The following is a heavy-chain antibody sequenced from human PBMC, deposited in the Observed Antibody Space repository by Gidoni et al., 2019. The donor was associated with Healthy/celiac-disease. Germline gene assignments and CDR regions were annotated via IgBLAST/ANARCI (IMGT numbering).Heavy chain of an antibody. V-gene: IGHV3-48*01. Sequence: EVQLVESGGGLVQPGGSLRLSCAASGFTFSSYSMNWVRQAPGKGLEWVSYISSSSSTIYYADSVKGRFTISRDNAKNSLYLQMNSLRAEDTAVYYCASEYSSSYIWGQGTMVTVSS. CDR2: ISSSSSTI. CDR1: GFTFSSYS. J-gene: IGHJ3*02. CDR3: ASEYSSSYI. D-gene: IGHD6-6*01.